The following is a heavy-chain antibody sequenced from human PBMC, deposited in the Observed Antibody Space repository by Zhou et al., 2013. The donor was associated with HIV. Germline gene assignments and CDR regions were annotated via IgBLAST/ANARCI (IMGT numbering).Heavy chain of an antibody. CDR3: NRGMQQWVNDAFDT. CDR1: GYAFSTYY. Sequence: QVQLVQSGADVKKPGASVKISCKASGYAFSTYYIHWVRQAPGQGLEWMGLINPGIGSTYYAEKFQGRVTMTRDTSTNTVNMQLGTLTSEDTAVYYCNRGMQQWVNDAFDTWGQGTMVTISS. V-gene: IGHV1-46*03. J-gene: IGHJ3*02. D-gene: IGHD6-13*01. CDR2: INPGIGST.